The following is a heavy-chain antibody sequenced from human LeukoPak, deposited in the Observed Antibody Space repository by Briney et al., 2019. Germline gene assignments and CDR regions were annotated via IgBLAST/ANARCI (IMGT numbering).Heavy chain of an antibody. CDR2: INTITGNP. CDR1: GYTFTDYG. V-gene: IGHV7-4-1*02. D-gene: IGHD3-10*01. J-gene: IGHJ4*02. CDR3: ARPGVTGGPANDY. Sequence: ASVKVSCKASGYTFTDYGMNWVRQAPGQGLEWMGWINTITGNPTYAQGFAGRFAFSVDTSVSTTYLQISSLKAEDTAVYFCARPGVTGGPANDYWGQGTVVTVSS.